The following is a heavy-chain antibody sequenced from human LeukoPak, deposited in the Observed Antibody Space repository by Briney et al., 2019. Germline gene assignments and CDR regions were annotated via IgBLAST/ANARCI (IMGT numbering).Heavy chain of an antibody. CDR3: AREPGFDSSGYLNWFDP. CDR2: IYYSGST. D-gene: IGHD3-22*01. J-gene: IGHJ5*02. V-gene: IGHV4-59*01. Sequence: SETLSLTCTVSGGSISSYCWSWIRQPPGKGLELIGYIYYSGSTNYNPSLKSRVTISVDTSKNQLSLKLSSVTAADTAVYYCAREPGFDSSGYLNWFDPWGQGTLVTVSS. CDR1: GGSISSYC.